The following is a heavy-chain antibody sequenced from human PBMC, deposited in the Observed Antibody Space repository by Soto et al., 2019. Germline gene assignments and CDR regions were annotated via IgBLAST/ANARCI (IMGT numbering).Heavy chain of an antibody. V-gene: IGHV4-34*01. CDR3: PRAGRAPPLYYYDSSGYYYVYCINX. CDR1: GESFSGYY. CDR2: IKHSGST. Sequence: SGTVSLTCAVYGESFSGYYWSWIRQPPGKGLEWILEIKHSGSTNYNPSLKSLVTISVDTSKNQLSLKLSSVTAADTAVYYCPRAGRAPPLYYYDSSGYYYVYCINXWGQVTLVTVSX. D-gene: IGHD3-22*01. J-gene: IGHJ5*02.